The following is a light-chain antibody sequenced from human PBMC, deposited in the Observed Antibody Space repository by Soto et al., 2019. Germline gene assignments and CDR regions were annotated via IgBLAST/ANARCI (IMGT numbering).Light chain of an antibody. CDR3: SSYSSTTTYVV. Sequence: QSALTQPASVSGSPGQSITISCTGTSSDVGGYNYVSWFQLHPGKAPNFLIYDVTNRPSGVSNRFSGSKSGNTASLTISGLQPEDEADYYCSSYSSTTTYVVFGGGTKLTVL. J-gene: IGLJ2*01. V-gene: IGLV2-14*03. CDR2: DVT. CDR1: SSDVGGYNY.